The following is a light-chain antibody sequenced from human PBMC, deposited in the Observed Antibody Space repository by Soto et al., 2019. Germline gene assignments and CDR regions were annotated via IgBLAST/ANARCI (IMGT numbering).Light chain of an antibody. Sequence: EIVMTQSPATLSVSPGETATLSCRASQSVSTSLAWYQQKPGQAPRLLISGASTRATGVPARFSGIGSETEFTLTISSLQSEDFAVYYCQQYNNWWTFGQGTKVEIK. V-gene: IGKV3-15*01. CDR1: QSVSTS. J-gene: IGKJ1*01. CDR3: QQYNNWWT. CDR2: GAS.